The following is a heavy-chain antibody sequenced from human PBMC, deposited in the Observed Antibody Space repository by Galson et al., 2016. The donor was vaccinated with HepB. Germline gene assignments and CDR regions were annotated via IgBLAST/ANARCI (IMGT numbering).Heavy chain of an antibody. CDR2: MWFAGTNK. V-gene: IGHV3-33*01. D-gene: IGHD3-3*01. CDR3: ARDQRPDFDFWSGPDY. CDR1: GFTFSDYG. J-gene: IGHJ4*02. Sequence: SLRLSCAASGFTFSDYGMHWVRQAPGKGLQWVAVMWFAGTNKFYADSVKGRFSISRDNSKNTLYLQMNRLRAEDTAVYYCARDQRPDFDFWSGPDYWGQGTLVTVSS.